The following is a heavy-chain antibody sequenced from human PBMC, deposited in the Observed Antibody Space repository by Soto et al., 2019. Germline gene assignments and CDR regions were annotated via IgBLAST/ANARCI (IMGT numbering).Heavy chain of an antibody. CDR1: GFTFSTYE. Sequence: PGGSLRLSCAASGFTFSTYEMNWFRQAPGKGLEWLSYISGSGSTIHYADSVKGRFTISRDNAKTSLYLQMNSLRAEDTAVYYCAILWSYYYYGMDVWGQGTTVTVSS. J-gene: IGHJ6*02. V-gene: IGHV3-48*03. CDR3: AILWSYYYYGMDV. D-gene: IGHD3-3*01. CDR2: ISGSGSTI.